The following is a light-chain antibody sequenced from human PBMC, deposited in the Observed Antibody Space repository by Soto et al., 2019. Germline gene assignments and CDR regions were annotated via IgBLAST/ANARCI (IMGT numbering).Light chain of an antibody. V-gene: IGLV2-14*01. J-gene: IGLJ1*01. CDR2: EVS. CDR1: SSDVGGYNY. Sequence: QSALTQPASVSRSPGQSITISCPGTSSDVGGYNYVSWYQQHPGKAPKLMIYEVSNRPSGVSNRFSGSKPGNTASLTISGLQAEDEADYYCSSYTSSSTLVFGTGTKLTVL. CDR3: SSYTSSSTLV.